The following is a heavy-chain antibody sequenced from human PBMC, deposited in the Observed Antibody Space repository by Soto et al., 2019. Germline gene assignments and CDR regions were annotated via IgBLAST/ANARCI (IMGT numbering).Heavy chain of an antibody. CDR3: AKDVSSRLLLRIDC. J-gene: IGHJ4*02. Sequence: GGSLRLSCAASGFTFNDYSMHWVRQAPGKGLEWVSLTSWDGGNAYYADSVKGRFTISRDNRKNSLYLQMNSLRTEDTALYYCAKDVSSRLLLRIDCWGQGTLVTVSS. V-gene: IGHV3-43*01. CDR1: GFTFNDYS. CDR2: TSWDGGNA. D-gene: IGHD2-21*01.